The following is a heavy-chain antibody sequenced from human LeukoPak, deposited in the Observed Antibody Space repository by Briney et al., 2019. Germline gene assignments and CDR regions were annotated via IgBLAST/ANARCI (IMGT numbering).Heavy chain of an antibody. CDR1: GGSISSYY. D-gene: IGHD3-22*01. CDR3: ARIMDYYDSSGYYGDY. Sequence: SETLSLTCTVSGGSISSYYWSWIRQPPGKGLEWIGEIYHSGSTNYNPSLKSRVTISVDKSKNQFSLKLSSVTAADTAVYYCARIMDYYDSSGYYGDYWGQGTLVTVSS. V-gene: IGHV4-59*12. CDR2: IYHSGST. J-gene: IGHJ4*02.